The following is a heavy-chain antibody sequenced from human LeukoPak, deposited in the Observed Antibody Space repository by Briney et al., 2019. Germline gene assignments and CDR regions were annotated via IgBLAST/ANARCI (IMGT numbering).Heavy chain of an antibody. V-gene: IGHV3-30*01. D-gene: IGHD3-22*01. CDR2: ISYDGSNK. CDR3: ARSDYYDRSGYLGY. J-gene: IGHJ4*02. CDR1: GVTFSSYV. Sequence: GGSLRLSCAASGVTFSSYVMHEVRPAPGKGREWGAVISYDGSNKYYADSVKGRFTISRDNSKNTLYLQMNSLRAEDTAVYYCARSDYYDRSGYLGYWGQGTLVTVSS.